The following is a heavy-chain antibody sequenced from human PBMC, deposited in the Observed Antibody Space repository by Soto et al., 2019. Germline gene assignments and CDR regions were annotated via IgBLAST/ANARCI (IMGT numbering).Heavy chain of an antibody. CDR2: VWSDGNNK. J-gene: IGHJ3*02. D-gene: IGHD6-25*01. V-gene: IGHV3-33*01. CDR1: GFTFNIHG. Sequence: QVQLVESGGGVVQPGRTLRLSCAASGFTFNIHGMHWVRQAPGKGLEWVAVVWSDGNNKFYADSVRGRFTISRDNSKNTLDLQVNSLRVEDTGVYYCAREGPISGTGAFDIWGQGTKVTVSS. CDR3: AREGPISGTGAFDI.